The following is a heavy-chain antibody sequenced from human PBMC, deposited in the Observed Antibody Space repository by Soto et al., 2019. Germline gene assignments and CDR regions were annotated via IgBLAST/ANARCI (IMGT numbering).Heavy chain of an antibody. CDR3: ARSMMVRGVLFDL. D-gene: IGHD3-10*01. J-gene: IGHJ4*02. Sequence: EVQLVESGGGPIQPGGSLRLSCEVSGFSVSGNYMSWVRQAPGKGLDWVSVIYSGGSRYYADSVRGRFTISRDESQNTLYLQMNSLRAEDTAVYYCARSMMVRGVLFDLWGRGSLVSVSS. V-gene: IGHV3-53*01. CDR2: IYSGGSR. CDR1: GFSVSGNY.